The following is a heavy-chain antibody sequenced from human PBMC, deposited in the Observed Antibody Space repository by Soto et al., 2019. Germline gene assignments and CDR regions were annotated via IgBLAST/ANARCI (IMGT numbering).Heavy chain of an antibody. CDR3: ARGASSFDN. V-gene: IGHV3-53*01. J-gene: IGHJ4*02. CDR1: GISVGTNY. CDR2: IYSDGTT. Sequence: GGSLRLSCAASGISVGTNYLTWVRQAPGKGLEWVSFIYSDGTTYYADSVKGRFTISRDTSNNTLYLQMNSLRAEDTAVYYCARGASSFDNWGQGTLVTV.